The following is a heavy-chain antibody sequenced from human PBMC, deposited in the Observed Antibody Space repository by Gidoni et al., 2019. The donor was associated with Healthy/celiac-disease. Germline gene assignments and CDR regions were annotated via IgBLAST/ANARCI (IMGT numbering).Heavy chain of an antibody. Sequence: QLQLQESGSGLVKPSQTLSLTCAVSGGPISSGGYSWSWIRQPPGKGLEWIGYIYHSGSTYYNPSLKSRVTISVDRSKNQFSLKLSSVTAADTAVYYCARDRLYSSSWYYFDYWGQGTLVTVSS. J-gene: IGHJ4*02. V-gene: IGHV4-30-2*01. CDR1: GGPISSGGYS. CDR2: IYHSGST. D-gene: IGHD6-13*01. CDR3: ARDRLYSSSWYYFDY.